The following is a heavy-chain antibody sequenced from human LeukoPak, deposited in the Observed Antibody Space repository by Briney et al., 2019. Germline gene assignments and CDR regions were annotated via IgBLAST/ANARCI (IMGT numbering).Heavy chain of an antibody. D-gene: IGHD1-1*01. Sequence: GGSLRLSCAASGFTFSNYKMNWVRQAPGKGLEWVSSISSSSSYINYADSVKGRFTISRDNSKNTLYLQMYSLRAEDTAVYYCAKVEGASKASVYWGQGALVTVSS. CDR1: GFTFSNYK. J-gene: IGHJ4*02. CDR3: AKVEGASKASVY. CDR2: ISSSSSYI. V-gene: IGHV3-21*04.